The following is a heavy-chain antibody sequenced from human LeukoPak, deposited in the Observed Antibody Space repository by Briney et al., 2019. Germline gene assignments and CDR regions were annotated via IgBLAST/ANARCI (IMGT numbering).Heavy chain of an antibody. Sequence: EASVKASCKASGYTFTSYDINWVRQATGQGLEWMGWMNPNSGNTGYAQKFQGRVTMTRNTSISTAYMELSSLRSEDTAVYYCARGGSKLRFLEWLPGYGMDVWGQGTTVTVSS. V-gene: IGHV1-8*01. CDR1: GYTFTSYD. CDR2: MNPNSGNT. D-gene: IGHD3-3*01. J-gene: IGHJ6*02. CDR3: ARGGSKLRFLEWLPGYGMDV.